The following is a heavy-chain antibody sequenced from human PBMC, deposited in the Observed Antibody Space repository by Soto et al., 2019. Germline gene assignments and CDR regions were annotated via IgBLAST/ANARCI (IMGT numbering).Heavy chain of an antibody. CDR1: GGSISSSSYY. V-gene: IGHV4-39*01. J-gene: IGHJ1*01. CDR2: IYYSGST. CDR3: ARLIVPNYYDSSGYYYEEYFQH. D-gene: IGHD3-22*01. Sequence: SETLSLTCTVSGGSISSSSYYWGWIRQPPGKGLEWIGSIYYSGSTYYNPSLKSRVTISVDTSKNQFSLKLSSVTAADTAVYYCARLIVPNYYDSSGYYYEEYFQHWGQGTLVTVSS.